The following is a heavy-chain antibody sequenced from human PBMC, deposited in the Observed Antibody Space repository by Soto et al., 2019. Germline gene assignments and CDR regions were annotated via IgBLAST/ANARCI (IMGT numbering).Heavy chain of an antibody. V-gene: IGHV3-30-3*01. J-gene: IGHJ4*02. CDR2: TSSDGINE. CDR3: ARERSLAVAAPGY. D-gene: IGHD6-19*01. Sequence: QVQLVESGGGVVQPGRSLRLSCAASGFTLSSYTMYWVRQAPGKGLEWVASTSSDGINEYYADSAKGRFTISRDNSKNTLFVQMNSLRAEDSAMYFCARERSLAVAAPGYWGQGILVTVSS. CDR1: GFTLSSYT.